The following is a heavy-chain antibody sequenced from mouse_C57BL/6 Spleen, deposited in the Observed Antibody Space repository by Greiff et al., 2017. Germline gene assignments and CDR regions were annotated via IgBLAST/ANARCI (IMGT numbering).Heavy chain of an antibody. CDR1: GYAFSSYW. V-gene: IGHV1-80*01. CDR2: LYPGDGDT. CDR3: ARAPLYGSSFDY. Sequence: VPLQQSGAELVKPGASVKISCKASGYAFSSYWMNWVKQRPGKGLEWIGQLYPGDGDTNYNGKFKGKATLTADKSSSTAYMQLSRLTSEDSAVYFCARAPLYGSSFDYWGQGTTLTVSS. J-gene: IGHJ2*01. D-gene: IGHD1-1*01.